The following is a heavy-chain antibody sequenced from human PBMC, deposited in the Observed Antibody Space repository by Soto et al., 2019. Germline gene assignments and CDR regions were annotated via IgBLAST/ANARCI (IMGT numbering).Heavy chain of an antibody. Sequence: PAGSLRLSCAASGFTFSSYEMNWVRQAPGKGLEWVSYISSSGSTIYYADSVKGRFTISRDNAKNSLYLQMNSLRAEDTAVYYCARDGDGEVVGATTAFDYWGQGTLVTVSS. CDR3: ARDGDGEVVGATTAFDY. D-gene: IGHD1-26*01. J-gene: IGHJ4*02. V-gene: IGHV3-48*03. CDR2: ISSSGSTI. CDR1: GFTFSSYE.